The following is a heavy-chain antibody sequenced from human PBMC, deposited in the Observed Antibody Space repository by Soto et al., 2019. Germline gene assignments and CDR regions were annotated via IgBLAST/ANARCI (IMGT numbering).Heavy chain of an antibody. CDR3: ASHDGQSGSLIGY. J-gene: IGHJ4*02. CDR1: GASITQYY. CDR2: VSSTGST. D-gene: IGHD1-26*01. V-gene: IGHV4-4*08. Sequence: SETLSLTCTVSGASITQYYWNWIRQSPGKGQEWIVSVSSTGSTVFNPSLTSRVTVSLDTSKNQFSLPLNSVTAADTVVYYCASHDGQSGSLIGYWGQGTLVTVSS.